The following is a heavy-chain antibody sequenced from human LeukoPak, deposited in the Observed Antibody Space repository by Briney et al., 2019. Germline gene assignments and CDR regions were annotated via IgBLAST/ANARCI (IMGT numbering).Heavy chain of an antibody. Sequence: PGGSLRLSCAASGFTFSSYSVNWVRQAPGKGLEWVSYISSSSSTIYYADSVKGRFTISRDNSKNSLYLQMNSLRAEDTAVYYCARDGSTVTSYYYMDVWGKGTTVTVSS. CDR2: ISSSSSTI. CDR3: ARDGSTVTSYYYMDV. D-gene: IGHD4-17*01. J-gene: IGHJ6*03. CDR1: GFTFSSYS. V-gene: IGHV3-48*04.